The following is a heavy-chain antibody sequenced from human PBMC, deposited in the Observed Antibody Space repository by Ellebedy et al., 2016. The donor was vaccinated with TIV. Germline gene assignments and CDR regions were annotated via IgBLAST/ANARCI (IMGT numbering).Heavy chain of an antibody. CDR3: ARSKLFHDY. V-gene: IGHV3-21*01. CDR1: GFTFSSYS. CDR2: ISSSSSYI. Sequence: ESLKISXAASGFTFSSYSMNWVRQAPGKGLEWVSSISSSSSYIYYADSVKGRFTISRDNAKNTLYLQMNSLRAEDTAVYYCARSKLFHDYWGQGTLVTVSS. D-gene: IGHD2-15*01. J-gene: IGHJ4*02.